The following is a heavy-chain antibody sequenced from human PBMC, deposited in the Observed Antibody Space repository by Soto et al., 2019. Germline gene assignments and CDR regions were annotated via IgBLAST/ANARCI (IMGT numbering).Heavy chain of an antibody. V-gene: IGHV4-31*03. CDR2: IYYSGST. J-gene: IGHJ3*02. Sequence: SETLSLTCTVSGGSISSGGYYWSWIRQHPGKGLEWIGYIYYSGSTYYNPSLKSRVTISVDTSKNQFSLKLSSVTAADTAVYYCAKDRRWDYGDAFDIWGQGTMVTVSS. D-gene: IGHD4-17*01. CDR3: AKDRRWDYGDAFDI. CDR1: GGSISSGGYY.